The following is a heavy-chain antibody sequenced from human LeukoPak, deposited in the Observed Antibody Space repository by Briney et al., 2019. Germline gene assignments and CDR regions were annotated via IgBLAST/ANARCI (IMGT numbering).Heavy chain of an antibody. Sequence: ASVKVSCKASGYTFTSYGISWVRQAPGQGLEWMGWISAYNGNTNYAQKLQGRVTMTTDTSTSTAYMELRSLRSDDTAVYYCARDFRGGRSGLDAFDIWGQGQWSPSLQ. V-gene: IGHV1-18*01. CDR3: ARDFRGGRSGLDAFDI. J-gene: IGHJ3*02. CDR1: GYTFTSYG. CDR2: ISAYNGNT. D-gene: IGHD3-3*01.